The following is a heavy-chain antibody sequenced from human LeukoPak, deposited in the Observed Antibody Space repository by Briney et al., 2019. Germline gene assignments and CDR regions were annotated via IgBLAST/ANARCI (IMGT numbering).Heavy chain of an antibody. V-gene: IGHV4-4*02. Sequence: SGTLSLTCAVSGDSISSSNWWSWVRQPPGKGLEWIGEIYHSGSTNYNPSLKSRATISVDKSKNQFSLKLSSVTAADTAVYYCASIRTYYDILTDDYWGQGTLVTVSS. CDR2: IYHSGST. D-gene: IGHD3-9*01. CDR1: GDSISSSNW. CDR3: ASIRTYYDILTDDY. J-gene: IGHJ4*02.